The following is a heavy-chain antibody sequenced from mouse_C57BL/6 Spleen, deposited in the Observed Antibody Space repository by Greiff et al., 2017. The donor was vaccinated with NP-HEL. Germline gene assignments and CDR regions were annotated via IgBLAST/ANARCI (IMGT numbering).Heavy chain of an antibody. CDR1: GYAFSSSW. CDR2: IYPGDGDT. J-gene: IGHJ3*01. V-gene: IGHV1-82*01. D-gene: IGHD1-1*01. CDR3: ARDYGSSSPWFAY. Sequence: VQLQQSGPELVKPGASVKISCKASGYAFSSSWMNWVKQRPGKGLEWIGRIYPGDGDTNYNGKFKGKATLTADKSSSTAYMQLSSRTSEDSAVYFCARDYGSSSPWFAYWGQGTLVTVSA.